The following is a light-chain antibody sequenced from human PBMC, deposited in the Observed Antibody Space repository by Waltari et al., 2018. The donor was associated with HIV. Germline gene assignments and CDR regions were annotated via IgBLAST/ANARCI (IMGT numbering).Light chain of an antibody. V-gene: IGLV6-57*01. CDR1: SGSIASNY. CDR2: EDN. CDR3: QSYDRHNQV. J-gene: IGLJ3*02. Sequence: FMLTQPHSVSESPGKTVTISCTRTSGSIASNYVQGDQRRPGSSPTTVIYEDNRRPSGVPDRFSGSLDSSSNSASFTISGLKTEDEAGYYCQSYDRHNQVFGRGTKLTVL.